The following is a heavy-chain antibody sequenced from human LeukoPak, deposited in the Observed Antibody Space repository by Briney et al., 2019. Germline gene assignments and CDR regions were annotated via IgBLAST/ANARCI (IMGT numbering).Heavy chain of an antibody. CDR1: GGSISTYY. J-gene: IGHJ5*02. CDR3: ARGGRFLEWLLEFDP. V-gene: IGHV4-59*01. Sequence: SETLSLTYTVSGGSISTYYWSWIRQPPGKGLEWIGYIYYSGSTNYNPSLKSRVTISVDTSKNQFSLKLSSVTAADTAVYYCARGGRFLEWLLEFDPWGQGTLVTVSS. D-gene: IGHD3-3*01. CDR2: IYYSGST.